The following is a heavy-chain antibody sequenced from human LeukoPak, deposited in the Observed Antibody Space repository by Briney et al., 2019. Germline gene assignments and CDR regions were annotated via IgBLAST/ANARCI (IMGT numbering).Heavy chain of an antibody. D-gene: IGHD6-19*01. J-gene: IGHJ4*02. V-gene: IGHV3-21*04. CDR2: ISSSSSYI. CDR3: AARPTSAAVAPSDF. CDR1: GFTFSSYW. Sequence: PGGSLRLPCAASGFTFSSYWVSWVRQAPGKGLEWVSSISSSSSYIYYADSVKGRFTISRDNSKSMLYLQMNSLRAEDTATYYCAARPTSAAVAPSDFWGQGTLVTVSS.